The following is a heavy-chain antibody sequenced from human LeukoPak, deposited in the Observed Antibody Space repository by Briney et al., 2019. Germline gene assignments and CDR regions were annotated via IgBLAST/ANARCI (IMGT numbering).Heavy chain of an antibody. CDR1: GFTFSSRW. Sequence: GGSLRLSCVVSGFTSGFTFSSRWMHWVRQAPGKGLVWVSLVKNDGSTNYADSVKGPFTVSRDNAENTLYLQMNNLRVEDTALYFCHPLGYTSNWGQGTLVTVSS. J-gene: IGHJ4*02. CDR2: VKNDGST. V-gene: IGHV3-74*01. CDR3: HPLGYTSN. D-gene: IGHD6-13*01.